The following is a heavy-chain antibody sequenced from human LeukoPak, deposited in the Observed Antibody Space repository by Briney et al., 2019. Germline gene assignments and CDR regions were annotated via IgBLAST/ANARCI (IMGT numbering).Heavy chain of an antibody. CDR3: ARRYSGSSVDY. D-gene: IGHD1-26*01. J-gene: IGHJ4*02. Sequence: GESLKISCKGSGYSFTNYWIGWVRPMPGKGLEWMGIIYPADSDTRYSPSFQGQVTISADKSISTAYPQWSSLKASDTAMYFCARRYSGSSVDYWGQGTLVTVSS. V-gene: IGHV5-51*01. CDR1: GYSFTNYW. CDR2: IYPADSDT.